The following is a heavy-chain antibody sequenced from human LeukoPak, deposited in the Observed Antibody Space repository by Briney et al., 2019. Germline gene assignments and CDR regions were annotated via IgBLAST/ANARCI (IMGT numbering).Heavy chain of an antibody. CDR3: ARDKPLGGDLDAFDI. CDR1: GFTFSSYA. D-gene: IGHD4-17*01. CDR2: ISYDGSNK. V-gene: IGHV3-30-3*01. Sequence: TGGSLRLSCAASGFTFSSYAMHWVRQAPGKGLEWVAVISYDGSNKYYADSVKGRFTISRDNSKNTLYLQMNSLRAEDTAVYYCARDKPLGGDLDAFDIWGKGTMVTVSS. J-gene: IGHJ3*02.